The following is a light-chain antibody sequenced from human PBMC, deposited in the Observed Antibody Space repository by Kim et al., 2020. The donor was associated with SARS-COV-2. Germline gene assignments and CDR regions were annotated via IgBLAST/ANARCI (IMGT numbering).Light chain of an antibody. CDR2: KAS. Sequence: DIQMTQSPSTLSASVGDRVTITCRASQSISSWLAWYQQKPGKAPKLLIYKASSLESGVPSMFSGSGSGTEFTLTISSLQPDDFATYYCQQYNSYGTFGQGTKVDIK. CDR1: QSISSW. V-gene: IGKV1-5*03. CDR3: QQYNSYGT. J-gene: IGKJ1*01.